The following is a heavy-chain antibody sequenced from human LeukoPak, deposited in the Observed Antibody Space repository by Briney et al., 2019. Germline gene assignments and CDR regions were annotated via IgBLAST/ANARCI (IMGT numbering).Heavy chain of an antibody. D-gene: IGHD3-10*01. CDR2: IYSGGST. Sequence: GGSLILSCAASGFTVSSNYMSWVRQAPGKGLEWVSVIYSGGSTYYADSVKGRFTISRDNSKNTLYLQMNSLRAEDTALYYCARDGAMVRGIIMTDWGQGTLVTVSS. CDR1: GFTVSSNY. V-gene: IGHV3-53*01. CDR3: ARDGAMVRGIIMTD. J-gene: IGHJ4*02.